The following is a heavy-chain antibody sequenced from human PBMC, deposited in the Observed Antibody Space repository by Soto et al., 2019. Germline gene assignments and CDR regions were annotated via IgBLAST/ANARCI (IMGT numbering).Heavy chain of an antibody. CDR1: GFTFSSYW. Sequence: EVQLVESGGGLVQPGGSLRLSCAASGFTFSSYWMSWVRQAPGKGLEWVANIKQDGSEKYYVDSVKGRFTISRDNAKNPLYLQMNSLRAEDTAVYYCARDLGQLVLGGFDYWGQGTLVTVSS. V-gene: IGHV3-7*03. D-gene: IGHD6-6*01. CDR2: IKQDGSEK. CDR3: ARDLGQLVLGGFDY. J-gene: IGHJ4*02.